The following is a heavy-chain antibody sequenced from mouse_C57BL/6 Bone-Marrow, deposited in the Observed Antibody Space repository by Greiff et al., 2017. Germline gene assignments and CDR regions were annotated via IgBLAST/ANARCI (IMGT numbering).Heavy chain of an antibody. CDR2: INPGSGGT. Sequence: QVQLQQSGAELVRPGTSVKVSCKASGYAFTNYLIEWVKQRPGQGLEWIGVINPGSGGTNYNEKFKGKATLTAEKSSSTAYMQLSSLTSEDSAVYFCARCDYDYAMDYWGQGTSVTVSS. CDR1: GYAFTNYL. CDR3: ARCDYDYAMDY. V-gene: IGHV1-54*01. J-gene: IGHJ4*01. D-gene: IGHD2-4*01.